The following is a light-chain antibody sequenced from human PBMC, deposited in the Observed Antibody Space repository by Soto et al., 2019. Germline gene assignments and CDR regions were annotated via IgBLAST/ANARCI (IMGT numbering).Light chain of an antibody. V-gene: IGLV1-40*01. Sequence: HSVLTQPPSVSGAPGQRVTISCNGSSSNIGAGYDVHWYQQLPGTAPKLLIYGNSNRPSGVPDRFSGSKSGTSASLAITGLQAEDEADYYCQSYDSSLSGSVFGGGTKLTVL. J-gene: IGLJ3*02. CDR3: QSYDSSLSGSV. CDR1: SSNIGAGYD. CDR2: GNS.